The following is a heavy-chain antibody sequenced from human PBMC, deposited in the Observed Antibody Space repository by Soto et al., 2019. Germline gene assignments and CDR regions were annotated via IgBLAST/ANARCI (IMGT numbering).Heavy chain of an antibody. CDR1: GGSVSSDDYY. CDR2: VHFSGST. D-gene: IGHD5-12*01. Sequence: SETLSLTCTVSGGSVSSDDYYWSWIRQPPGKGLEWIGYVHFSGSTNYKPSLKSRIIISVDTSKNQFSLQLNSVTPEDAAVYYCANDPGYSLDYWGQGTQVTVSS. V-gene: IGHV4-61*08. CDR3: ANDPGYSLDY. J-gene: IGHJ4*02.